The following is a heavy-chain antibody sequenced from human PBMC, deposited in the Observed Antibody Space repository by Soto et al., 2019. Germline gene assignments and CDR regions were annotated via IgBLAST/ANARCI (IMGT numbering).Heavy chain of an antibody. V-gene: IGHV1-2*02. Sequence: QVHLVQSGAEVAKPGASVKVSCKPSGYTFTGYYIHWVRQAPGQGLEWMGWINPSSGDSKYAQKFQGRVTMTRDTSISTAYLDLRNLRSDDTAVYYCAREGGSGYGMDVWGQGTAVTVSS. CDR1: GYTFTGYY. CDR3: AREGGSGYGMDV. D-gene: IGHD1-26*01. J-gene: IGHJ6*02. CDR2: INPSSGDS.